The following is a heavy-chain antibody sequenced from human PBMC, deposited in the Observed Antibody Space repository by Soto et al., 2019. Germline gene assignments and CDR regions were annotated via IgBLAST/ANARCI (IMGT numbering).Heavy chain of an antibody. CDR3: ARSVWFGEFYYGMDV. V-gene: IGHV1-2*04. D-gene: IGHD3-10*01. Sequence: ASVKVSCKASGYTFTGYYMHWVRQAPGQGLEWMGWINPNSGGTNYAQKFQGWVTMTRDTSISTAYMELSSVTAADTAVYYCARSVWFGEFYYGMDVWGQGTTVTVSS. CDR2: INPNSGGT. CDR1: GYTFTGYY. J-gene: IGHJ6*02.